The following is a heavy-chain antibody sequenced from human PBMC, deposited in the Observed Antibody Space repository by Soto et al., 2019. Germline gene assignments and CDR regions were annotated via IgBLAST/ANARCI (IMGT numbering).Heavy chain of an antibody. CDR3: ARGGYWRLAWFDP. CDR2: IYYSGST. J-gene: IGHJ5*02. Sequence: SETLSLTCTVSGGSISSYYWSWIRQPPGKGLEWIGYIYYSGSTNYNPSLKSRVTISVDTSKNQFSLKLSSVTAADTAVYYCARGGYWRLAWFDPWGQGTLVTVSS. D-gene: IGHD1-1*01. CDR1: GGSISSYY. V-gene: IGHV4-59*01.